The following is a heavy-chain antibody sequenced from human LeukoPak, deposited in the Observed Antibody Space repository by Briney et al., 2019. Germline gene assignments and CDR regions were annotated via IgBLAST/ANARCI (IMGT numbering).Heavy chain of an antibody. V-gene: IGHV1-24*01. D-gene: IGHD6-13*01. CDR2: FDPEDGET. CDR3: ATGGIAAAGQFDY. CDR1: GYTLTELS. Sequence: ASVKVSCKVSGYTLTELSMRWVRQAPGKGLEWMGGFDPEDGETIYAQKFQGRVTMTEDTSTDTAYMELSSLRSEDTAVYYCATGGIAAAGQFDYWGQGTLVTVSS. J-gene: IGHJ4*02.